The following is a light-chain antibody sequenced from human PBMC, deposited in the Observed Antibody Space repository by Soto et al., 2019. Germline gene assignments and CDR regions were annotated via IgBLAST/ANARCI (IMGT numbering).Light chain of an antibody. CDR2: EVS. CDR1: SSDVGTYIY. CDR3: FSYTTSNTWV. J-gene: IGLJ3*02. V-gene: IGLV2-14*01. Sequence: QSALTQPASVSGSRGQSITISCTGTSSDVGTYIYVSWYQHHPGKAPKLMIYEVSNRPSGVSNRFSGSKSGNTASLTISGLQAEDEADYYCFSYTTSNTWVFGGGTNLTVL.